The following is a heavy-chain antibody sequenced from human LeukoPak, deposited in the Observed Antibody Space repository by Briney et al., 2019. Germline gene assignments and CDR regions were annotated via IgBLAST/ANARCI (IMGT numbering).Heavy chain of an antibody. CDR3: ARGKSYSFEY. CDR2: IYYSGST. CDR1: GGSISSYY. J-gene: IGHJ4*02. V-gene: IGHV4-59*12. Sequence: SETLSLTCTVSGGSISSYYWSWIRQPPGKGLEWIGYIYYSGSTNYNPSLKSRVTISVDTSKNQFSLQLNSVTPEDTAVYYCARGKSYSFEYWGQGILVTVSS. D-gene: IGHD3-10*01.